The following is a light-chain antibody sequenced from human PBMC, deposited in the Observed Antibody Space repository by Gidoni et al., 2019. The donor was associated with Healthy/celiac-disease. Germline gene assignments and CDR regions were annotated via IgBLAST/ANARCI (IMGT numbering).Light chain of an antibody. Sequence: DDMMTQTQLSLPVTRVHPAYISCRYSQSLVYSDGNTYLNWFQQRPGQSPRSLIYKVSKRDSGLPDRVSGIGSGTDFTLKISRVEAEDVGVYYCMQGTHWPPYTFGQXTKLEIK. CDR1: QSLVYSDGNTY. J-gene: IGKJ2*01. CDR2: KVS. V-gene: IGKV2-30*01. CDR3: MQGTHWPPYT.